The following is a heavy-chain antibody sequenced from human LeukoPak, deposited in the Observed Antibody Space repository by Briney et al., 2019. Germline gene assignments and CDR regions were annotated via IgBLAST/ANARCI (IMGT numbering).Heavy chain of an antibody. CDR1: GFIFMNAW. Sequence: SGGSLRLSCAASGFIFMNAWMICVRQAPGKGLEWVGRIKSNDDGGTPDYAAPARGRFTISRDDSKNTLYLQMNSLKTEDTAVYYCTTFYHEYSPYWGRGTLVTVSS. J-gene: IGHJ4*02. D-gene: IGHD2/OR15-2a*01. CDR3: TTFYHEYSPY. V-gene: IGHV3-15*01. CDR2: IKSNDDGGTP.